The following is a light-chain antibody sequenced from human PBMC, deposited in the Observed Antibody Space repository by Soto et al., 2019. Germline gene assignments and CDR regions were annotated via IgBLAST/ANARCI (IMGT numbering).Light chain of an antibody. Sequence: QTVVTQPPSVSGDPGLRGTISCTGSSSIIGAGYDVHWYQQLPGTAPKLLIYGNSNRPSGVPDRFSGSKSGTSASLAVTGLQAEDEADYYCQSYDSSLGAFVFGTGTKLTVL. V-gene: IGLV1-40*01. CDR2: GNS. J-gene: IGLJ1*01. CDR1: SSIIGAGYD. CDR3: QSYDSSLGAFV.